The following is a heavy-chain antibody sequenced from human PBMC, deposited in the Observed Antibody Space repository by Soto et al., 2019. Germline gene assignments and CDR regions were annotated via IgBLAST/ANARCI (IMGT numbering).Heavy chain of an antibody. J-gene: IGHJ5*02. CDR1: GFTFSSYA. CDR3: AKARPLNWFDP. V-gene: IGHV3-30-3*01. CDR2: ISYDGSNK. Sequence: PGGSLRLSCAASGFTFSSYAMHWVRQAPGKGLEWVAVISYDGSNKYYADSVKGRFTISRDNSKNTLYLQMNSPRAEDTAVYYCAKARPLNWFDPWGQGTLVTVSS.